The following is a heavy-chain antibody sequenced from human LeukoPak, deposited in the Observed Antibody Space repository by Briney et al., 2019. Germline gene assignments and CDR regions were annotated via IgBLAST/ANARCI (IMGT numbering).Heavy chain of an antibody. CDR1: GYTFTSYD. D-gene: IGHD2-15*01. CDR2: MNPNSGNT. CDR3: ARELGYCSGGSCYRDAFDI. V-gene: IGHV1-8*03. J-gene: IGHJ3*02. Sequence: ASVKVSCKASGYTFTSYDINWVRQATAQGLEWMGWMNPNSGNTGYAQKFQGRVTITRNTSISTAYMELSSLRSEDTAVYYCARELGYCSGGSCYRDAFDIWGQGTMVTVSS.